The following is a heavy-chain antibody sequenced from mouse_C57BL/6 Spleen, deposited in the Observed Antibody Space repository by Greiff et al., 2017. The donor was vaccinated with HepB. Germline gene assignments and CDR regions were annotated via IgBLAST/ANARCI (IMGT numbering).Heavy chain of an antibody. CDR2: IYPGSGST. CDR3: ARSYYYGSSYWYFDV. J-gene: IGHJ1*03. Sequence: QVQLQQPGAELVKPGASVKMSCKASGYTFTSYWITWVKQRPGQGLEWIGEIYPGSGSTNYNEKFKSKATLTVDTSSSTAYMQLSSLTSEDSAVYYCARSYYYGSSYWYFDVWGTGTTVTVSS. CDR1: GYTFTSYW. D-gene: IGHD1-1*01. V-gene: IGHV1-55*01.